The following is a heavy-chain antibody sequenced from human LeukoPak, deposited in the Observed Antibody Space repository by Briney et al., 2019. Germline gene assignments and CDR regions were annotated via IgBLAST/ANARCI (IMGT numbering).Heavy chain of an antibody. CDR1: GFTFTNYG. D-gene: IGHD1-26*01. CDR3: AKERASTGADAFDI. J-gene: IGHJ3*02. Sequence: GRSLRLSCAASGFTFTNYGMHWVRQAPGKGLEWVAIISFDGRIEYYVDSVKGRFTISRDKSKNTLYLQMYSLRPEDTAVYYCAKERASTGADAFDIWGQGTMVTVSS. CDR2: ISFDGRIE. V-gene: IGHV3-30*18.